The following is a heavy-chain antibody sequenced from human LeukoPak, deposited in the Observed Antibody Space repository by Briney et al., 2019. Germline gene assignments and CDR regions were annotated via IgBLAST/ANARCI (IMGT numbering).Heavy chain of an antibody. CDR2: IYYSGST. CDR3: ARQERDQLGPKRRGVEYTFDY. J-gene: IGHJ4*02. Sequence: SETLSLTCTVSGGSISSSSYYWGWIRQPPGKGLEWIGSIYYSGSTYYNPSLKSRVTISVDTSKNQFSLKLSSVTAADTAVYYCARQERDQLGPKRRGVEYTFDYWGQGTLVTVSS. D-gene: IGHD2-2*01. CDR1: GGSISSSSYY. V-gene: IGHV4-39*01.